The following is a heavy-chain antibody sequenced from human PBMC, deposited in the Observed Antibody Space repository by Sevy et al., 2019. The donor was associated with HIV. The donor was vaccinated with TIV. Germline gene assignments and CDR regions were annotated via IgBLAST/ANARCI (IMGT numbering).Heavy chain of an antibody. J-gene: IGHJ6*02. CDR2: ISSSGSTI. V-gene: IGHV3-48*03. CDR1: GFTFSSYE. D-gene: IGHD2-15*01. Sequence: GGSLRLSCAASGFTFSSYEMNWVRQAPGKGLEWVSYISSSGSTIYYADSVNGRFTISRDNAKNSLYLQMNSLRAEDTAVYYCARDRVGRSWNYYYYGMDVWGQGTTVTVSS. CDR3: ARDRVGRSWNYYYYGMDV.